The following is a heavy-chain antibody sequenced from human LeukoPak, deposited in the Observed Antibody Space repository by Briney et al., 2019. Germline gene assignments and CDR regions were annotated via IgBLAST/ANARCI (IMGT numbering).Heavy chain of an antibody. CDR2: INGDGGRT. D-gene: IGHD3-22*01. CDR3: AKGMYYYDSSGYSSPIDY. V-gene: IGHV3-43*02. J-gene: IGHJ4*02. CDR1: GFTFDDYP. Sequence: GGSLRLSCAASGFTFDDYPMHWGRQGPGKGLEWVSLINGDGGRTYYVDSVKGRFTISRDNSKNSLYLQMNSLRTEDTALYYCAKGMYYYDSSGYSSPIDYWGQGTLVTVSS.